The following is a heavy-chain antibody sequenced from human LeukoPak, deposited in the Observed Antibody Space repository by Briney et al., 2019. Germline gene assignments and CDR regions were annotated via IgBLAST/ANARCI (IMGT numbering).Heavy chain of an antibody. V-gene: IGHV3-21*01. CDR3: ARVLLRYFDWAPDAFDI. D-gene: IGHD3-9*01. J-gene: IGHJ3*02. CDR2: ISSSSSYI. Sequence: GGSLRLSCAASGFTFSSYSMNWVRQAPGKGLEWVSSISSSSSYIYYADSVKGRFTISRDNAKNSLYLQMNSLRAEDTAVYYCARVLLRYFDWAPDAFDIWGQGTMVTVSS. CDR1: GFTFSSYS.